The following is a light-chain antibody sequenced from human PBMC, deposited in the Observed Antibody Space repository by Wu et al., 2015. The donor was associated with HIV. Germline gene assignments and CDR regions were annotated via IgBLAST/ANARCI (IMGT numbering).Light chain of an antibody. CDR1: HVISTY. Sequence: DIQMTQSPSSLSASVGDRVTITCRASHVISTYLNWYQQKPGLAPKLLIYHTSNLQSGVPSRFSGSGSGTDFTLTINSLQPEDFATYYCLQSYSTLWTFGQGTKVEMK. V-gene: IGKV1-39*01. CDR2: HTS. CDR3: LQSYSTLWT. J-gene: IGKJ1*01.